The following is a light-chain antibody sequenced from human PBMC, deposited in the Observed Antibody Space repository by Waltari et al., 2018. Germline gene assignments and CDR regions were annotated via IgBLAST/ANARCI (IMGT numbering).Light chain of an antibody. Sequence: IVLTQSPATLSLSPGERATLSCRDCQGISSFVAWYQQKPGQAPRLLVYDAYNRATGIPARFSGSGSGADFTLTISSLEPEDFAVYYCQQRTNWPSFGGGTRVELK. V-gene: IGKV3-11*01. CDR3: QQRTNWPS. CDR1: QGISSF. CDR2: DAY. J-gene: IGKJ4*01.